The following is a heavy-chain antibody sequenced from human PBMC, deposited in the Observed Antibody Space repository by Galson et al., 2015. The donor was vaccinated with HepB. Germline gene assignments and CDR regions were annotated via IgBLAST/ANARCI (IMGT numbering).Heavy chain of an antibody. Sequence: SVKVSCKASGYTFTNYGISWVRQAPGQGLEWLGWVSAYNLNTKYAQNLQGRVTMTTDTSTNTAYMELRSLRSDDTAVYYCARDRYDFWSGYYLDVWGQGTTFTVSS. CDR1: GYTFTNYG. CDR2: VSAYNLNT. CDR3: ARDRYDFWSGYYLDV. D-gene: IGHD3-3*01. J-gene: IGHJ6*02. V-gene: IGHV1-18*01.